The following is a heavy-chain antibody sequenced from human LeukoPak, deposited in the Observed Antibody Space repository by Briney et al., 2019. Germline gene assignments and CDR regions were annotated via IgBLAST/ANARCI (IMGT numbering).Heavy chain of an antibody. CDR3: AKGLGEFASAPDS. V-gene: IGHV3-23*01. CDR1: GFSLRNFG. D-gene: IGHD6-6*01. Sequence: GGSLRLSRAASGFSLRNFGMSWVRQAPGKGLEWVSAIFGSGVTTYYADSVKGRFIISRDNSQNRLFLQVNSLRVEDTAVYYCAKGLGEFASAPDSWGQGTLVTVSS. J-gene: IGHJ5*01. CDR2: IFGSGVTT.